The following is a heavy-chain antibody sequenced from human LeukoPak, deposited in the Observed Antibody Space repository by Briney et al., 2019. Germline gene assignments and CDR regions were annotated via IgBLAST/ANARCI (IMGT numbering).Heavy chain of an antibody. J-gene: IGHJ4*02. CDR3: ARRILLQYYFDY. CDR2: ISYDGSNK. Sequence: GGSLRLSCAASGFTFSSYGMHWVRQAPGKGLEWVAVISYDGSNKYYADSVKGRFTISRDNSKNTLYLQMNSLRAEDTAVYYCARRILLQYYFDYWGQGTLVTVSS. D-gene: IGHD3-3*02. V-gene: IGHV3-30*03. CDR1: GFTFSSYG.